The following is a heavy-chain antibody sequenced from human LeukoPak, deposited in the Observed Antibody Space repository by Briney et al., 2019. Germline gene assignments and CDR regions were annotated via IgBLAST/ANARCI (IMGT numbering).Heavy chain of an antibody. CDR2: IIPILGIA. CDR3: ARDNGESGYYSLDYYYYYGMDV. CDR1: GGTFSSYA. D-gene: IGHD3-3*01. V-gene: IGHV1-69*04. J-gene: IGHJ6*02. Sequence: ASVKVSCKASGGTFSSYAISWVRQAPGQGLEWMGRIIPILGIANYAQKFQGRVTITADKSTSTAYMELSSLRSEDTAVYYCARDNGESGYYSLDYYYYYGMDVWGQGTTVTVSS.